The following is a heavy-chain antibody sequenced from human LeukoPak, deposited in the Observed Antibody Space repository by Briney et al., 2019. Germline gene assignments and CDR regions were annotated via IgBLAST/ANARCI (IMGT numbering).Heavy chain of an antibody. V-gene: IGHV1-69*13. D-gene: IGHD1-1*01. Sequence: ASVKVSCKASGGTFSSYAISWVRQAPGQGLEWMGGIIPIFGTANYAQKFQGRVTITADESTSTAYMELSSLRSEDTAAYYCAREREVSSTLTPSTDHDAFDIWGQGTMVTVSS. J-gene: IGHJ3*02. CDR3: AREREVSSTLTPSTDHDAFDI. CDR2: IIPIFGTA. CDR1: GGTFSSYA.